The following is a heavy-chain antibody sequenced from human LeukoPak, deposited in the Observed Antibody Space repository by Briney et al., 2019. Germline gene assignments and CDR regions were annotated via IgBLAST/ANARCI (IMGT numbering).Heavy chain of an antibody. CDR1: GFTFSNYW. Sequence: GGSLRLSCAASGFTFSNYWMHWVRQAPGKGLVWVSRINSDGSSTSYADSVKGRFTISRDNSKNTLYLQMNSLRAEDTAVYYCAKDSGSSSGNLFDPWGQGTLVTVSS. V-gene: IGHV3-74*01. CDR2: INSDGSST. D-gene: IGHD3-10*01. J-gene: IGHJ5*02. CDR3: AKDSGSSSGNLFDP.